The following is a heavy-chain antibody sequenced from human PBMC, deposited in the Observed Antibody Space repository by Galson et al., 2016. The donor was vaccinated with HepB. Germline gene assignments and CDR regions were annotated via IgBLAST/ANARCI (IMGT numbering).Heavy chain of an antibody. CDR3: AGGSAAARLNY. D-gene: IGHD6-6*01. J-gene: IGHJ4*02. CDR2: AIHTGNT. CDR1: GGSFSGDY. Sequence: SETLSLTCTVYGGSFSGDYWTWICQPPGKGLEWIGEAIHTGNTNYIPSLNPSLSSRVSISVDTSKNHFSLHLSSLSAADTAVYYCAGGSAAARLNYWGQGTLVTVSS. V-gene: IGHV4-34*01.